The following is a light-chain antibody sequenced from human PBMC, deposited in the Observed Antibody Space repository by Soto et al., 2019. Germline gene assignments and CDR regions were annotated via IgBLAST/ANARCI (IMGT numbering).Light chain of an antibody. Sequence: QSALTQPASVSGSPGQSITISCTGTSSDVGAYNFVSWYQQHPGKAPKLMIYDVTNRPSGFSNRFSGSKSANTASLTISGLQAEDEADYYCSSYTGTSVVFGGGTKLTVL. J-gene: IGLJ2*01. CDR3: SSYTGTSVV. V-gene: IGLV2-14*01. CDR1: SSDVGAYNF. CDR2: DVT.